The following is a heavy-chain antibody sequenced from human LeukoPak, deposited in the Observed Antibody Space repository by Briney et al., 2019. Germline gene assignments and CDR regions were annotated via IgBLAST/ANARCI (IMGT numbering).Heavy chain of an antibody. CDR2: ISVHNGNT. J-gene: IGHJ4*02. Sequence: GASVKVSCKASGYTFTSYGITWVRQAPGQGLEWMGWISVHNGNTNYAQKFQGRVTMTTDISTTTAYMELRNLRSDDTAVYFCAREEVMAVAGVAKAHWGQGTLVTVSS. CDR1: GYTFTSYG. D-gene: IGHD6-13*01. CDR3: AREEVMAVAGVAKAH. V-gene: IGHV1-18*01.